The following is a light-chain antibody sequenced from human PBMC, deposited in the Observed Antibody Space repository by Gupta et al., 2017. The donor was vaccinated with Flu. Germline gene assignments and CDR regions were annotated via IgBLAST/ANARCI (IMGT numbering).Light chain of an antibody. V-gene: IGKV1-5*03. Sequence: GDRITITCRASQSIDSRLAWYQQKPGEAPKLLIFKASNLEGGVPSRFRGSGSETEFTLTINGLQPDDFATYFCQQYNSYSRTFGQGTKVDIK. J-gene: IGKJ1*01. CDR1: QSIDSR. CDR3: QQYNSYSRT. CDR2: KAS.